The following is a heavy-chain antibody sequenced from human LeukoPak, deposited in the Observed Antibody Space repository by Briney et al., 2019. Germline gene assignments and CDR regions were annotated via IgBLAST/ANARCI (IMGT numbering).Heavy chain of an antibody. CDR2: ISAYNGNT. Sequence: GASVKVSCKASGYTFTSYGISWVRQAPGQGLEWMGWISAYNGNTNYAQKLQGRVTMTTDTSTSTAYMELRSLRSDDTAVYYCARSGFPIQAYDFWSGYLLNDYWGQGTLVTVSS. CDR3: ARSGFPIQAYDFWSGYLLNDY. CDR1: GYTFTSYG. D-gene: IGHD3-3*01. V-gene: IGHV1-18*01. J-gene: IGHJ4*02.